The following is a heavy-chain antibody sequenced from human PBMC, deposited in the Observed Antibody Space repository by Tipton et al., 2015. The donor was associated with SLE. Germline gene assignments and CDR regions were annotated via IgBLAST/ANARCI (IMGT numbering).Heavy chain of an antibody. V-gene: IGHV3-53*05. J-gene: IGHJ4*02. D-gene: IGHD1-7*01. Sequence: SLRLSCAASGFTFSTHWMSWVRQAPGEGLEWVSVIYAGGSTYYADSVKGRFTISRDKSKNTLFLQMNSLRTEDTAMYYCARAGGTHSLVVDWGQGTLVTVSS. CDR2: IYAGGST. CDR3: ARAGGTHSLVVD. CDR1: GFTFSTHW.